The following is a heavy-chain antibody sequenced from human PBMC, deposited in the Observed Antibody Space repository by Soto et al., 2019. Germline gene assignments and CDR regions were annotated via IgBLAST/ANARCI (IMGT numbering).Heavy chain of an antibody. CDR2: IYHSGST. CDR3: AREILYCSGGSCYHLGFDY. CDR1: GGSISSGGYS. Sequence: SETLSLTCAVSGGSISSGGYSWSWIRQPPGKGLEWIGYIYHSGSTYYNPSLKSRVTISVDRSKNQFSLKLSSVTAADTAVYYCAREILYCSGGSCYHLGFDYWGQGTLVTVSS. J-gene: IGHJ4*02. D-gene: IGHD2-15*01. V-gene: IGHV4-30-2*01.